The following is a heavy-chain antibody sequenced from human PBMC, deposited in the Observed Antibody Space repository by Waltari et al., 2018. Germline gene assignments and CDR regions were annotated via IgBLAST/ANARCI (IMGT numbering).Heavy chain of an antibody. CDR2: INRDGSST. CDR1: GFTFRSDW. D-gene: IGHD1-26*01. J-gene: IGHJ4*02. Sequence: EVQLVESGGGLVQPGGSLRLSCAASGFTFRSDWMHWVRQAPGKGLGGVSRINRDGSSTRYAHAVKDRFTISRDKAKNTLDLQMNSLRAEDTAVYYCARGGEWELLDDWGQGTLVTVSS. V-gene: IGHV3-74*01. CDR3: ARGGEWELLDD.